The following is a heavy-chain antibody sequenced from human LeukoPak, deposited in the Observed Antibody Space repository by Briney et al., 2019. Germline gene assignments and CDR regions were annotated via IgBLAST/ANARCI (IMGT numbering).Heavy chain of an antibody. D-gene: IGHD3-9*01. CDR1: GFTFSRHG. J-gene: IGHJ4*02. CDR3: AVDILTGYYKAGFDY. Sequence: GRSLRLSCAASGFTFSRHGMHWVRQAPGKGLEWVSLIYIGGNTYYADSVKGRFTISRDNSKNTLYLQMNSLRVEDTAVYYCAVDILTGYYKAGFDYWGQGTLVTVSS. V-gene: IGHV3-53*01. CDR2: IYIGGNT.